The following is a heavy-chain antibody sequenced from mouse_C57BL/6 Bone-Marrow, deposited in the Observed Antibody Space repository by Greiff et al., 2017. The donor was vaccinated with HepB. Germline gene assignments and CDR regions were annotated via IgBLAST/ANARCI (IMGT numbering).Heavy chain of an antibody. CDR2: IDPENGDT. V-gene: IGHV14-4*01. D-gene: IGHD1-1*01. CDR1: GFNIKDDY. CDR3: TPYDYGSSADD. J-gene: IGHJ2*01. Sequence: EVKLLESGAELVRPGASVKLSCTASGFNIKDDYMHWVKQRPEQGLEWIGWIDPENGDTEYASKFKGKATITADTSSNTAYLQLSSLTSEDTAVEYGTPYDYGSSADDWGQGTTLTVSS.